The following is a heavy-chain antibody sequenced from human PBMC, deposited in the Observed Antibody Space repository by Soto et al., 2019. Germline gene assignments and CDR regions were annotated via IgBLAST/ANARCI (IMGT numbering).Heavy chain of an antibody. V-gene: IGHV2-5*02. Sequence: QITLKESGPTLVKPTQTLTLTCTFSGFSLSTSAEGVGWIRQPPGKALECLALIYWDGDERYSPSLKSRLTITKDTSTNQVVLTMTNMDPADTATYSCAHGSCTSADCYPNPYLDYWGQGILVTVSS. D-gene: IGHD2-2*01. J-gene: IGHJ4*02. CDR2: IYWDGDE. CDR3: AHGSCTSADCYPNPYLDY. CDR1: GFSLSTSAEG.